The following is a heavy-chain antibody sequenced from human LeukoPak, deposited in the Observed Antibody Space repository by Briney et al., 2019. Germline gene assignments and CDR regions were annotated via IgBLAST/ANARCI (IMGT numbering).Heavy chain of an antibody. J-gene: IGHJ4*02. CDR3: ATFGLVAALDL. D-gene: IGHD5-12*01. CDR2: INPAGSET. V-gene: IGHV3-7*01. CDR1: GFSFNAYW. Sequence: GGSLRLSCAASGFSFNAYWMAWVRQAPGTGLEWVANINPAGSETFHVDPVKGRFSISRDHAKNLVYLQMNSLRAEDTAVYYCATFGLVAALDLWGQGTLFTVSS.